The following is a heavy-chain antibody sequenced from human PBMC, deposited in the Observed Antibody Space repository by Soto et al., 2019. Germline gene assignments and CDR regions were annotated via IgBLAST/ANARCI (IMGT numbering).Heavy chain of an antibody. D-gene: IGHD2-2*01. CDR2: IYSGGST. V-gene: IGHV3-53*01. J-gene: IGHJ4*02. Sequence: AGGSLRLSCAASGFTVSSNYMSWVRQAPGKGLEWVSVIYSGGSTYYADSVKGRFTISRDNSKNTLYLQMNSLRAEDTAVYYCARESRDGFWYYFDYWGQGTLVTVSS. CDR3: ARESRDGFWYYFDY. CDR1: GFTVSSNY.